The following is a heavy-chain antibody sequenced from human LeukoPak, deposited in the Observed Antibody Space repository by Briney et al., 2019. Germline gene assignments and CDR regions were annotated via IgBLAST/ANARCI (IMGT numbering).Heavy chain of an antibody. CDR3: ARADGAKTDY. V-gene: IGHV4-34*01. J-gene: IGHJ4*02. Sequence: SETLSPTCAVYGGSFSSAYWSWIRQPPGKGLEWIGEINHNGSTNYNPSLKSRVTISVDTSKNQFSLKLSSVTAADTAVYYGARADGAKTDYWGQGTLVTVSS. D-gene: IGHD3-16*01. CDR1: GGSFSSAY. CDR2: INHNGST.